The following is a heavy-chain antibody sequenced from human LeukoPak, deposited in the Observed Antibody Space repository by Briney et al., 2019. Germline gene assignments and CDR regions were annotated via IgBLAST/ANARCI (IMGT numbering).Heavy chain of an antibody. V-gene: IGHV4-4*07. CDR3: ARDTPSPGIAAPEYFQH. D-gene: IGHD6-13*01. Sequence: SETLSLTCTVSGGSISSYYWSWIRQPAGKGLEWIGRIYTSGSTNYNPSLKSRVTMSVDTSKNQFSLKLSSVTAADTAVYYCARDTPSPGIAAPEYFQHWGQGTLVTVSS. J-gene: IGHJ1*01. CDR2: IYTSGST. CDR1: GGSISSYY.